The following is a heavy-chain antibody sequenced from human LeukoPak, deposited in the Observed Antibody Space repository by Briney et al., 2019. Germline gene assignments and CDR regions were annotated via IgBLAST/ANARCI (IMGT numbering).Heavy chain of an antibody. CDR2: ISGSGGST. V-gene: IGHV3-23*01. D-gene: IGHD3-22*01. Sequence: GGSLRLSCAASGFTFSSYAMSWARQAPGKGLEWVSAISGSGGSTYYADSVKGRFTISRDNSKNTLYLQMNSLRAEDTAVYYCAKDSYYDSSGYRYFDYWGQGTLVTVSS. CDR3: AKDSYYDSSGYRYFDY. J-gene: IGHJ4*02. CDR1: GFTFSSYA.